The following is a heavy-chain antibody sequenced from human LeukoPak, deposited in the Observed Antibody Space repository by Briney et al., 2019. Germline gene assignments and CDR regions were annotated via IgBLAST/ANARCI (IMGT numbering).Heavy chain of an antibody. CDR3: ARNLYDYTWGYYYYYMDV. CDR1: GYTFTSFD. D-gene: IGHD4-11*01. J-gene: IGHJ6*03. CDR2: MNPNSGNT. V-gene: IGHV1-8*01. Sequence: GASVKVSCKASGYTFTSFDINWVRQATGQGLEWMGWMNPNSGNTGYAQKFQGRVTITRNTSISTAYMELSSLRSEDTAVYYCARNLYDYTWGYYYYYMDVWGKGTTVTVSS.